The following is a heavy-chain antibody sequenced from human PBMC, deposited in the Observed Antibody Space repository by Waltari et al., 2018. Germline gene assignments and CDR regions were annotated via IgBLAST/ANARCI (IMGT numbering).Heavy chain of an antibody. CDR1: GSTFGDYP. D-gene: IGHD2-15*01. V-gene: IGHV3-21*02. J-gene: IGHJ5*02. CDR2: ISSRGTYI. CDR3: ARSGRQENWFDP. Sequence: DVQLVESGGGLVRPGGSVRLSCEASGSTFGDYPFNWVRQPPGKGLEWLSSISSRGTYIYYKDSVKGRFIISRDNTKNSLYLQMDGLRADDTAVYYCARSGRQENWFDPWGQGILVTVSS.